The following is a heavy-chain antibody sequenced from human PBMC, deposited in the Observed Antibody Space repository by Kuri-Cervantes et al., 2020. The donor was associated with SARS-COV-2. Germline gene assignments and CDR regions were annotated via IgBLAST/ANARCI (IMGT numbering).Heavy chain of an antibody. CDR2: ISSNGDST. CDR1: GFTFSSYA. CDR3: VKVTTYYDFWSGYSYGMDV. D-gene: IGHD3-3*01. J-gene: IGHJ6*02. V-gene: IGHV3-64D*08. Sequence: GESLKISCAASGFTFSSYAMHWVRQAPGKGLEYVSAISSNGDSTYYADSVKGRFTISRDNSKNTLYLQMSSLRAEDTAVYYCVKVTTYYDFWSGYSYGMDVWGQGTTVTVSS.